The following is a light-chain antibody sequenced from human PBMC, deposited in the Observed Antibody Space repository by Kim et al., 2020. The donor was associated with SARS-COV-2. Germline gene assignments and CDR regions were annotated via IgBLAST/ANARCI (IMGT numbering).Light chain of an antibody. CDR2: WAS. V-gene: IGKV4-1*01. J-gene: IGKJ5*01. Sequence: IVMTQSPDSLAVSLGERATINCKSSQSVLSSSNNKNYLDWFQQIPGQPPKLLISWASTRESGVPDRFSGSGSGTDFTLTISSLQAEYVAVYYCQQYYSSPITFGQGTRLEIK. CDR3: QQYYSSPIT. CDR1: QSVLSSSNNKNY.